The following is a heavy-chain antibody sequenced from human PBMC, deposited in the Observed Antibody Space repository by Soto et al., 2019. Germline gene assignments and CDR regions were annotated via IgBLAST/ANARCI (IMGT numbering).Heavy chain of an antibody. CDR2: INPNSGGT. J-gene: IGHJ6*02. V-gene: IGHV1-2*04. Sequence: ASVKVSCKASGYTFTGYYMHRVRQAPGQGLEWMGWINPNSGGTNYAQKFQGWVTMTRDTSISTAYMELSRLRSDDTAVYYCARDHIVVVPAAIGYYYYGMDVWGQGTTVTVSS. CDR3: ARDHIVVVPAAIGYYYYGMDV. D-gene: IGHD2-2*02. CDR1: GYTFTGYY.